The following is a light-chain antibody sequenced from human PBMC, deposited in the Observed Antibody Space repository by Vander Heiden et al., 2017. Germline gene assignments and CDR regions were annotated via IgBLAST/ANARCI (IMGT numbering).Light chain of an antibody. CDR2: EVS. Sequence: DTQLTQSPSFLSASVGDRVTITCRVSQDISSYFAWYQQKPGKAPKLLIYEVSTLQSGVPSRFSGRGSGTEFTLTISSLQPEDFATYYCLQLNSYPWTFGQGTKVEIK. V-gene: IGKV1-9*01. CDR3: LQLNSYPWT. CDR1: QDISSY. J-gene: IGKJ1*01.